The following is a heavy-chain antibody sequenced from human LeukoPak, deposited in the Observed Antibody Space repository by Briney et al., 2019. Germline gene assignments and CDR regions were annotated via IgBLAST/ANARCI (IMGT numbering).Heavy chain of an antibody. D-gene: IGHD3-22*01. CDR3: ARDPYDSSWGLCYFYY. Sequence: PGGSLRLSCAASGFTFSSYGMSWVRQAPGKGLEWVANIKQEGRDKYYVDSVKGRFTIYRDNAKNSLYLQMNSLRAEDTAVYYCARDPYDSSWGLCYFYYWGQGNLVTVSS. CDR1: GFTFSSYG. J-gene: IGHJ4*02. CDR2: IKQEGRDK. V-gene: IGHV3-7*04.